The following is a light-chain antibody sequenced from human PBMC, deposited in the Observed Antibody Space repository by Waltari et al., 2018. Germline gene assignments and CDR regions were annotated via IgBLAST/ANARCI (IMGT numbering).Light chain of an antibody. CDR1: QSPVYNAGNTF. J-gene: IGKJ1*01. V-gene: IGKV2-30*01. CDR3: MQGRHWPWT. CDR2: NVS. Sequence: DVVMTQSPLYLPVTLGQPASISCKCTQSPVYNAGNTFRSWFQQRPGQPPRRLIYNVSNRHSGVPDRFSGRGSGTDFTLKISRVEAEDVGLYYCMQGRHWPWTFGQGTKVEIK.